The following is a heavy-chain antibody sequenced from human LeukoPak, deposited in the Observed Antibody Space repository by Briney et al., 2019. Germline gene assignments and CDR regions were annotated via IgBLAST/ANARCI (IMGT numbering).Heavy chain of an antibody. CDR1: GFTFSSYG. V-gene: IGHV3-33*01. CDR2: IWYDGSNK. J-gene: IGHJ6*02. CDR3: ARERQLGEWLASYYYYGMDV. Sequence: PGGSLRLSCAASGFTFSSYGMHWVRQAPGKGLEWVAVIWYDGSNKYYADSVKGRFTISRDNSKNTLYLQMNSPRAEDTAVYYCARERQLGEWLASYYYYGMDVWGQGTTVTVSS. D-gene: IGHD6-19*01.